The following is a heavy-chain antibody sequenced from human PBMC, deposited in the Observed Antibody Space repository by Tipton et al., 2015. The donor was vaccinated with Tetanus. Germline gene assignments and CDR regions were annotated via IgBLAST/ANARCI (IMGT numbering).Heavy chain of an antibody. CDR2: IYESGDT. CDR3: ARHQSGYFTPFDY. Sequence: TLSLTCTVSGGFIRGGTFYWGWIRQPPGKGLEWIGSIYESGDTYYIPSLKSRVTISGDTSKNQFSLNLNSMAAADTGVYYCARHQSGYFTPFDYWGQGNLVTVSS. J-gene: IGHJ4*02. V-gene: IGHV4-39*01. CDR1: GGFIRGGTFY. D-gene: IGHD3-3*01.